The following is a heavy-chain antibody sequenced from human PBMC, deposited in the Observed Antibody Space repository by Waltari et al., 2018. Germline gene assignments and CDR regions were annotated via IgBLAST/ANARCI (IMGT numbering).Heavy chain of an antibody. Sequence: EVQLVESGGGLVQPGGSLRLSCAASGFTFSSYSMNWVRQAPGKGLEWVSDISSSSSTIYYADSGKGRFTISRDNAKNSLYLQMNSLRAEDTAVYYCAREIIAARPGIDYWGQGTLVTVSS. J-gene: IGHJ4*02. CDR2: ISSSSSTI. CDR3: AREIIAARPGIDY. CDR1: GFTFSSYS. D-gene: IGHD6-6*01. V-gene: IGHV3-48*01.